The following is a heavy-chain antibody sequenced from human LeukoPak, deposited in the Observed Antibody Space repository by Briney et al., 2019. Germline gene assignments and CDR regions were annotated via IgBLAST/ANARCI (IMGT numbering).Heavy chain of an antibody. CDR1: GGSISSYY. CDR2: IYTSGST. CDR3: AREGPTATTPIFDY. J-gene: IGHJ4*02. D-gene: IGHD5-12*01. V-gene: IGHV4-4*07. Sequence: SETLSLTCTVSGGSISSYYWSWIRQPARKGLEWIGRIYTSGSTNYNPSLKSRVTMSVDTSKNQFSLKLSSVTAADTAVYYCAREGPTATTPIFDYWGQGTLVTVSS.